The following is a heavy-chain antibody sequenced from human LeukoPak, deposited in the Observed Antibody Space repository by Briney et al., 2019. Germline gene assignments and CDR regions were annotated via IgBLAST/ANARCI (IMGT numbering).Heavy chain of an antibody. V-gene: IGHV3-15*01. D-gene: IGHD3-10*01. CDR3: TTSNVLLWFGELVPPDY. J-gene: IGHJ4*02. CDR2: IKSKTDGGTT. CDR1: GFTFSNYW. Sequence: GGSLRLSCAASGFTFSNYWMTWVRQAPGKGLEWVGRIKSKTDGGTTDYAAPVKGRFTISRDDSKNTLYLQMNSLKTEDTAVYYCTTSNVLLWFGELVPPDYWGQGTLVTVSS.